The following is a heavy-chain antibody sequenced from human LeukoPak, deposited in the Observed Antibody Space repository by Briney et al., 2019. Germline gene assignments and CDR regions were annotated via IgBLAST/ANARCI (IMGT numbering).Heavy chain of an antibody. CDR3: AKEITIFGVVTSAGNFDY. D-gene: IGHD3-3*01. CDR2: ISWNSGSI. Sequence: ARSLRLSCAASGFTFDDYAMHWVRQAPGKGLEWVAGISWNSGSIGYADSVKGRFTISRDNAKNSLYLQMNSLRAEDTALYYCAKEITIFGVVTSAGNFDYWGQGTLVTVSS. V-gene: IGHV3-9*01. CDR1: GFTFDDYA. J-gene: IGHJ4*02.